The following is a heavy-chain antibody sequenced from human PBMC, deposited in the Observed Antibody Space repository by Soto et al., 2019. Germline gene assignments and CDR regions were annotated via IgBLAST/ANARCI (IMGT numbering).Heavy chain of an antibody. J-gene: IGHJ6*02. CDR3: ARVRPSGSSWYAPNGMDV. Sequence: QVQLVQSGAEVKNSGASVKVSCKASGYTFTSYGFSWVRQAPGQGLEWMGWISASNGNTNYAQKLQGRVTMTTDTSTSTAYMGLRSLRSDDTAVHYCARVRPSGSSWYAPNGMDVWGQETTVTVSS. D-gene: IGHD6-13*01. CDR1: GYTFTSYG. CDR2: ISASNGNT. V-gene: IGHV1-18*01.